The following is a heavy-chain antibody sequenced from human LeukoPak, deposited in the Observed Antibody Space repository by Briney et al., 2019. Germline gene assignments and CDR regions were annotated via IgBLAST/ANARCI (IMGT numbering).Heavy chain of an antibody. CDR1: GYSISSGYY. V-gene: IGHV4-38-2*02. D-gene: IGHD3-22*01. J-gene: IGHJ6*03. CDR3: ARAHYDSSGYYPYCYYYYYMDV. Sequence: KTSETLSLTCTVSGYSISSGYYWGWIRQPPGKGLEWIGSIYHSGSTYYNPSLKSRVTISVDTSKNQFSLKLSSVTAADTAVYYCARAHYDSSGYYPYCYYYYYMDVWGKGTTVTVSS. CDR2: IYHSGST.